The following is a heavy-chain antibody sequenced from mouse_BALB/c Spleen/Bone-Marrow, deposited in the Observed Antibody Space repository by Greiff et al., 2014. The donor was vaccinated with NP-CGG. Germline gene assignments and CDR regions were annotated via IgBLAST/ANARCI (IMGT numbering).Heavy chain of an antibody. V-gene: IGHV1-9*01. D-gene: IGHD2-3*01. CDR1: GYTFSSYW. CDR3: ARRGGWLGYFDV. J-gene: IGHJ1*01. Sequence: QVQLQQSGAELMKPGASVKISCKATGYTFSSYWIEWVKQRPGHGLEWFGEILPGSGSTNYNEKFKGKATFTADTSSNTAYMQLSSLTSEDSAVYYCARRGGWLGYFDVWGAGTTVTVSS. CDR2: ILPGSGST.